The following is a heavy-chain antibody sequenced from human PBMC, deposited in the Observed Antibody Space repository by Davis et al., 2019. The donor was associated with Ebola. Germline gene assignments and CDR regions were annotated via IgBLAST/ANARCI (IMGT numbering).Heavy chain of an antibody. CDR1: GFTLSKYW. V-gene: IGHV3-74*01. D-gene: IGHD2/OR15-2a*01. J-gene: IGHJ4*02. CDR2: INPDGSST. CDR3: TRILRGY. Sequence: PGGSLRLSCAASGFTLSKYWVHWVRQAPGKGLVWVSRINPDGSSTAYADSVKGRFPISRDNAKDTLYLQMNSLRAEDTAVYYCTRILRGYWGQGALVTVSS.